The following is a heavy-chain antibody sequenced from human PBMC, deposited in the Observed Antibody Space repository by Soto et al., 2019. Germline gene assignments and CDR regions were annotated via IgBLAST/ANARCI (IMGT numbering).Heavy chain of an antibody. V-gene: IGHV4-39*07. CDR1: GGSISSSSYY. Sequence: TLSLTCTVSGGSISSSSYYWGWIRQPPGKGLEWIGYIYYSGSTYYNPSLKSRVTISVDTSKNQFSLKLSSVTAADTAVYYCARAANTAMDYWGQGTLVTVSS. CDR3: ARAANTAMDY. J-gene: IGHJ4*02. CDR2: IYYSGST. D-gene: IGHD5-18*01.